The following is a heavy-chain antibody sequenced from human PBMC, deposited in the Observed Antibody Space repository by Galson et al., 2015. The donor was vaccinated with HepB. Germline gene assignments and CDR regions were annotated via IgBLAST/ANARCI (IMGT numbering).Heavy chain of an antibody. V-gene: IGHV3-48*02. CDR3: ARGGLLWTAPGTRLGY. CDR2: ISSSSDTM. Sequence: SLRLSCAASGFTFSTYSMNWVRQAPGKGLEWVSYISSSSDTMYYADSVEGRFTISRDNAKNSLFLQMNSLRDDDAAVYYCARGGLLWTAPGTRLGYWGQGTLVTVSS. CDR1: GFTFSTYS. D-gene: IGHD6-13*01. J-gene: IGHJ4*02.